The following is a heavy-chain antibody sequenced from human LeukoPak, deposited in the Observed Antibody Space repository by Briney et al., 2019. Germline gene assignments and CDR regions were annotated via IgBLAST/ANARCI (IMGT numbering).Heavy chain of an antibody. CDR1: GFPFSDAW. J-gene: IGHJ4*02. Sequence: PGGSLRLSCTGSGFPFSDAWMTWVRQAPGQGPQWVGRITSKTDGCTTDYAAPVKGRFTISRDDSKNTLYLQMNSLKAEDTAVYYCSSVGFGPYYFDNWGQGTLVSVSS. CDR3: SSVGFGPYYFDN. D-gene: IGHD3-10*01. CDR2: ITSKTDGCTT. V-gene: IGHV3-15*01.